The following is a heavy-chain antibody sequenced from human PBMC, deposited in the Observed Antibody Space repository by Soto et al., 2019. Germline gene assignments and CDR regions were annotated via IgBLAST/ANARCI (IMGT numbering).Heavy chain of an antibody. CDR2: INHSGST. CDR3: ARGSGYDYRVGFDY. J-gene: IGHJ4*02. Sequence: SETLSLTCAVYGGSFSGYYWSWIRQPPGKGLEWIGEINHSGSTNYNPSLKSRVTISVDTSKNQFSLKLSSVTAADTAVYYCARGSGYDYRVGFDYWGQGTLVTVSS. D-gene: IGHD5-12*01. CDR1: GGSFSGYY. V-gene: IGHV4-34*01.